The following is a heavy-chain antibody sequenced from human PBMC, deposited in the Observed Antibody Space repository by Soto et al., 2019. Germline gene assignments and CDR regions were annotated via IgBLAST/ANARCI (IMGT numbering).Heavy chain of an antibody. J-gene: IGHJ5*02. CDR1: GYTLTKLS. Sequence: ASVKVSCKVSGYTLTKLSMHWVRQATGQGLEWMGWMNPNSGNTGYAQKFQGRVTMTRNTSISTAYMELSSLRSEDTAVYYCARDDFPWGQGTLVTVSS. CDR3: ARDDFP. D-gene: IGHD3-3*01. CDR2: MNPNSGNT. V-gene: IGHV1-8*01.